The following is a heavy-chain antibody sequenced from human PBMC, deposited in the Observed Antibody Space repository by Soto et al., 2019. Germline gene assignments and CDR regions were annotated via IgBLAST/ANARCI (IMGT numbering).Heavy chain of an antibody. Sequence: QVKLVESGGGVVQPGRSLRLSCAASGFTFSSYGMHWVRQAPGKGLEWVAVISPDGSNKDYADSVKGRFTISRDNSKNTPYLQMNSLRVEDTAVYYCATPRSSLQWPPFDPWGHGTLVTVSS. CDR3: ATPRSSLQWPPFDP. J-gene: IGHJ5*02. CDR2: ISPDGSNK. D-gene: IGHD6-19*01. V-gene: IGHV3-30*03. CDR1: GFTFSSYG.